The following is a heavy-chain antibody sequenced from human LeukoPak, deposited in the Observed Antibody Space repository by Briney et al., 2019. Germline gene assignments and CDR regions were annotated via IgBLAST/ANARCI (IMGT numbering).Heavy chain of an antibody. CDR1: GYTLTDHD. CDR3: ANWAGTPAGYFSGPLDY. J-gene: IGHJ4*02. CDR2: INPGNGNT. V-gene: IGHV1-3*01. Sequence: ASVKVSYKAPGYTLTDHDLHWVRQAPGQRLEWMGWINPGNGNTKYSQKFQGRVTITRDTSASTAYMELSSLTSEDTAVYYCANWAGTPAGYFSGPLDYWGQGTLVTVSS. D-gene: IGHD6-19*01.